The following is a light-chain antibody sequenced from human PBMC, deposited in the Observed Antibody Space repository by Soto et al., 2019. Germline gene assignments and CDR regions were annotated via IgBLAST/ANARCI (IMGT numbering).Light chain of an antibody. Sequence: EIVMTQSPATLSVSPGERATLSCRASQSVGSNLAWYQQKPGQAPSLLIYGASTRATDIPANFSGSGSGTEFTLTISSLQSEDFAVYVCQQYSNWSRKCGQGTKVDIK. CDR1: QSVGSN. V-gene: IGKV3-15*01. J-gene: IGKJ1*01. CDR2: GAS. CDR3: QQYSNWSRK.